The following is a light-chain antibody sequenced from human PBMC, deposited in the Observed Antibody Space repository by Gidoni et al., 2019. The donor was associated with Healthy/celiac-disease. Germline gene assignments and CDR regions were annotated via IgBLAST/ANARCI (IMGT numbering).Light chain of an antibody. CDR2: DAS. Sequence: DIQMTQSPSTLSASVGDRVTITCRASQSINSWLAWYQQKTGKAPKLLIYDASSLESGVPSRFSGSGSGTEFTLTISSLQPDDFATYYCQQYNSQGTFGQGTKVEIK. V-gene: IGKV1-5*01. CDR1: QSINSW. CDR3: QQYNSQGT. J-gene: IGKJ1*01.